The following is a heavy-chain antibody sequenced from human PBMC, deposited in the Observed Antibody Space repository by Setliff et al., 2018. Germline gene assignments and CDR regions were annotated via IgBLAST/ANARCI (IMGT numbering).Heavy chain of an antibody. V-gene: IGHV1-18*01. D-gene: IGHD5-12*01. CDR2: MSPVYGIA. J-gene: IGHJ4*02. CDR1: GYAFITFG. CDR3: VRGPGPSVVVAIPFDH. Sequence: ASVKVSCKTSGYAFITFGMSWVRRAPGQGLEWMGWMSPVYGIANYARKFQGRVTLTADTSTTTAYLELASLRDDDTAVYYCVRGPGPSVVVAIPFDHWGQGSLVTVSS.